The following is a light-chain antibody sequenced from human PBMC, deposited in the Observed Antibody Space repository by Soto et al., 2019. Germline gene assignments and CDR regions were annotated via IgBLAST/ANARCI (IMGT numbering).Light chain of an antibody. CDR1: QSVSSSY. Sequence: EIVLTQSPGTLSLSPGERATLSCRASQSVSSSYLAWYQQQPGQAPRLLIYDASNRATGIPARFNGSGSGTDFTLTISSLEPKDFALYYCQQRSNWPGTFGQGTKVDI. CDR3: QQRSNWPGT. V-gene: IGKV3-11*01. J-gene: IGKJ1*01. CDR2: DAS.